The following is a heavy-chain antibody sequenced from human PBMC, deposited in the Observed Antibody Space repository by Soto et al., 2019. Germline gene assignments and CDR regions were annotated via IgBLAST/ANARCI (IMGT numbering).Heavy chain of an antibody. CDR2: ISSDGGGT. J-gene: IGHJ4*02. CDR3: VKDVDSNADYQGY. D-gene: IGHD3-22*01. CDR1: GFTFNNYA. V-gene: IGHV3-64D*06. Sequence: PGGSLRLSCSASGFTFNNYALHWVRQAPGKGLEYVSAISSDGGGTYYADSVKGRFTISRDNSRNTLYLQVSSLRVEDTAVYYCVKDVDSNADYQGYWGQGTQVTVSS.